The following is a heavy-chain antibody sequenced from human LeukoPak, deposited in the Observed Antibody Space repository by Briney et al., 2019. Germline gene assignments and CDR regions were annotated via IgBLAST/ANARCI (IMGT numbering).Heavy chain of an antibody. V-gene: IGHV4-39*07. CDR1: GGSISSSSYY. CDR2: IYYSGST. D-gene: IGHD3-10*01. Sequence: PSETLSLTCTVSGGSISSSSYYWGWIRQPPGKGLEWIGSIYYSGSTYYNPSLKSRVTTSVDTSKNQFSLKLSSVTAADTAVYYCARVSWFRRAYYYYYMDVWGKGTTVTVSS. CDR3: ARVSWFRRAYYYYYMDV. J-gene: IGHJ6*03.